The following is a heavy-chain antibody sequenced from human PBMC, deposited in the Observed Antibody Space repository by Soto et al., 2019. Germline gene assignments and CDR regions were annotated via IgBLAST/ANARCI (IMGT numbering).Heavy chain of an antibody. V-gene: IGHV3-72*01. Sequence: GGSLRLSCAASGFTFSNHYMDWVRQAPGKGLEWVGRIRDRANSYTTEYAASVKGRFTISRDDSENSLFLQMNSLKTEDTAVYFCARDKDYGFDYWGQGTLVTVSS. CDR2: IRDRANSYTT. CDR1: GFTFSNHY. J-gene: IGHJ4*02. CDR3: ARDKDYGFDY. D-gene: IGHD4-17*01.